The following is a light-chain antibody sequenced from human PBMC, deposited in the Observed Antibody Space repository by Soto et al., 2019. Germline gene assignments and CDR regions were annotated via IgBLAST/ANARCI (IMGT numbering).Light chain of an antibody. J-gene: IGLJ2*01. CDR3: SSYADTNNVL. V-gene: IGLV2-8*01. CDR1: SSDVGGYKY. CDR2: EVS. Sequence: QSALTQPPSASGSPGQSVTISCTGTSSDVGGYKYVSWYQQHPGKAPKLMIYEVSKRPSGVPDRFSGSKSGNTASLTVSGLQAEDEADYYCSSYADTNNVLFGGGTKLTVL.